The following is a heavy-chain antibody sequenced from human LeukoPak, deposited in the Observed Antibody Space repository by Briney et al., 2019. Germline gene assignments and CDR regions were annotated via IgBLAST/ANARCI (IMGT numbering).Heavy chain of an antibody. CDR3: ARDQEMAQGGY. D-gene: IGHD5-24*01. V-gene: IGHV1-69*04. Sequence: APSVKVSCKASGGTFSSYAISWVRQAPGQGLEWMGRIIPIFGIANYAQKFQGRVTITADKSTSTAYMELSSLRSEDTAVYYCARDQEMAQGGYWGQGTLVTVSS. CDR1: GGTFSSYA. CDR2: IIPIFGIA. J-gene: IGHJ4*02.